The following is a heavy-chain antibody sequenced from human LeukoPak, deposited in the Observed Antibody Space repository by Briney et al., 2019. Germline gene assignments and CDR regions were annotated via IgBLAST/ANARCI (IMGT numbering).Heavy chain of an antibody. V-gene: IGHV1-69*04. CDR2: IIPILGIA. D-gene: IGHD6-13*01. CDR3: ARDLIAAAGTTMIDY. Sequence: ASVKVSCKASVGTFSSYAISWVRQAPGQGLEWMGRIIPILGIADYAQKFQGRVTITADKSTSTAYMELSSLRSEDTAVYYCARDLIAAAGTTMIDYWGQGTLVTVSS. J-gene: IGHJ4*02. CDR1: VGTFSSYA.